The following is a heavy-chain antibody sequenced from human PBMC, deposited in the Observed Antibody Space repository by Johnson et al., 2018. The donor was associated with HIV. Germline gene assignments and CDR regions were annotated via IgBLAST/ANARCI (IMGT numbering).Heavy chain of an antibody. CDR1: GFTFSSFG. V-gene: IGHV3-30*03. J-gene: IGHJ3*02. D-gene: IGHD6-19*01. Sequence: EQLVESGGGLIQPGRSLRLSCAVSGFTFSSFGMHWVRQAPGKGLEWMAVISSAGTDKYYADSVKGRFTISRDNAKNSLYLQMNSLRAEDTAVYYCARVGSIGWFGRAFDIWGQGTMVTVSS. CDR3: ARVGSIGWFGRAFDI. CDR2: ISSAGTDK.